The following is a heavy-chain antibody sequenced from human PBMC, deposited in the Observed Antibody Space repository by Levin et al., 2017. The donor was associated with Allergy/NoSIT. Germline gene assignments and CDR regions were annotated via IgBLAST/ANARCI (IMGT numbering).Heavy chain of an antibody. CDR2: ISYGGDIL. V-gene: IGHV3-11*01. Sequence: GGSLRLSCAGSGFTFSDYYMNWIRQAPGKGLEWISYISYGGDILYYADSVKGRFTISRDNAKNSLYLQMNSLRAEDTAVYYCARDPPWNYGYWGQGTLVTVSS. CDR1: GFTFSDYY. CDR3: ARDPPWNYGY. J-gene: IGHJ4*02. D-gene: IGHD1-7*01.